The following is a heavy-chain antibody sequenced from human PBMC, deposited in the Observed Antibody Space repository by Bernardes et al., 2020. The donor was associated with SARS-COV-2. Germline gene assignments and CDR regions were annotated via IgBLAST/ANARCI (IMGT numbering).Heavy chain of an antibody. V-gene: IGHV4-59*01. CDR2: IYYSGST. J-gene: IGHJ4*02. CDR1: GGSISSYY. CDR3: ARVYSSSWYLANYFDY. D-gene: IGHD6-13*01. Sequence: SETLSLTCTVSGGSISSYYWSWIRQPPGKGLEWIGYIYYSGSTNYNPSLKSRVTISVDTSKNQFSLKLSSVTAADTAVYYCARVYSSSWYLANYFDYWGQGTLVTVSS.